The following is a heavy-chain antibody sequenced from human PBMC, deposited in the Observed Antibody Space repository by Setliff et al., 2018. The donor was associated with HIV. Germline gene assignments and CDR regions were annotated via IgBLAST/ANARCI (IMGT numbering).Heavy chain of an antibody. CDR3: AISIFGVVIFDY. Sequence: SETLSLTCTVSGGSISSSSYYWGWIRQPPGKGLVWIGSIYYSGSTYYNPSLKSRVTISVDTSKNQFSLKLSSVTAADTAVYYCAISIFGVVIFDYWGQGTLVTVSS. CDR1: GGSISSSSYY. J-gene: IGHJ4*02. D-gene: IGHD3-3*01. V-gene: IGHV4-39*01. CDR2: IYYSGST.